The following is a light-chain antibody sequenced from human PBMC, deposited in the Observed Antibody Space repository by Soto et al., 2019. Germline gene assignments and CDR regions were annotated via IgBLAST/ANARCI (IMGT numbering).Light chain of an antibody. J-gene: IGKJ1*01. V-gene: IGKV1-39*01. CDR1: QRVNNY. CDR3: QQSYITPWT. CDR2: AAS. Sequence: DVQMTQSPSSLSASVGDRVTITCRASQRVNNYLNWYQQKPGEAPKLLISAASSLQSGVPSRFGGSGSGTDFTLAISGLQPEDFAIYYCQQSYITPWTFGQGTKVEIK.